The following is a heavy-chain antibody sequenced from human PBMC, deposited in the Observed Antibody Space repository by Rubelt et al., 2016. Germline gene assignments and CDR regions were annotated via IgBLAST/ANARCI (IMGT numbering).Heavy chain of an antibody. D-gene: IGHD3-10*01. Sequence: QVQLVQSGAEVKKPGASVKVSCKASGYTFNSYGISWVRQAPGQGLEWMGWISVYHGNTNYAQKLQGRVTMTTDTSTSTADMELRSLRSDDTAVYYCAREDGSGGYGMDVWGQGTTVTVSS. CDR3: AREDGSGGYGMDV. CDR1: GYTFNSYG. J-gene: IGHJ6*02. V-gene: IGHV1-18*01. CDR2: ISVYHGNT.